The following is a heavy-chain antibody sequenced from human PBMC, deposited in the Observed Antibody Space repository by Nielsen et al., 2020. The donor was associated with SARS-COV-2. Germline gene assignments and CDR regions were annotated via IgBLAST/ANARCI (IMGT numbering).Heavy chain of an antibody. Sequence: SVKVSCKAFGDTFSSTFAITWVRQAPGQGLEWMGGIIPIFGTTNYAQNFEDRVTMTADKSTSTVYMELSSLRPEDTAVYFCARQWTPAKYRTGGDCYYPPLYWYYGMDVWGQGTTVIVSS. V-gene: IGHV1-69*06. CDR3: ARQWTPAKYRTGGDCYYPPLYWYYGMDV. D-gene: IGHD2-21*02. CDR1: GDTFSSTFA. J-gene: IGHJ6*02. CDR2: IIPIFGTT.